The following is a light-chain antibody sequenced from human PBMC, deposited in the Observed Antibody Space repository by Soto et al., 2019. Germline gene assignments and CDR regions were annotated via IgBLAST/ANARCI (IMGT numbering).Light chain of an antibody. Sequence: DIQMTQSPSSLSASVGDRVTIACQASQDISNYLNWYQQKPGKAPKLLIYDASNLETGVPSRFSGSGSGTDFTLTINNLEPEDFAIYFCQQTSSFPRTFGQGTKV. CDR3: QQTSSFPRT. V-gene: IGKV1-33*01. CDR1: QDISNY. J-gene: IGKJ1*01. CDR2: DAS.